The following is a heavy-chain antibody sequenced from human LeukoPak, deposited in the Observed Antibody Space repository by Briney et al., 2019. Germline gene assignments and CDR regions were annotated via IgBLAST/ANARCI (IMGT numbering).Heavy chain of an antibody. J-gene: IGHJ6*03. V-gene: IGHV1-69*05. CDR2: IIPIFGTA. CDR3: ASINYYYYYMDV. CDR1: GGTFSSYA. Sequence: GASVKVSCKASGGTFSSYAISWVRQAPGQGLEWVGGIIPIFGTANYAQKFQGRVTITTDESTSTAYMELSSLRSEDTAVYYCASINYYYYYMDVWGKGTTVTVSS.